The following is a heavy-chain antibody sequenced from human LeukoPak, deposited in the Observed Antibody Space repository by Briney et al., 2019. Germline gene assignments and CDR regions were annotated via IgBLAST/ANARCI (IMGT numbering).Heavy chain of an antibody. CDR3: ARDLLAVVRNINWFAP. CDR2: ISSSSSYI. V-gene: IGHV3-21*01. D-gene: IGHD6-19*01. J-gene: IGHJ5*02. Sequence: GGSLRLACAASGFTFSSYSMNWVRQAPRKGLEWVSSISSSSSYIYYADSVKGRFTISRDNAKNSLYLQMNSLRAEDTAVYYCARDLLAVVRNINWFAPWGQGTLVSVSS. CDR1: GFTFSSYS.